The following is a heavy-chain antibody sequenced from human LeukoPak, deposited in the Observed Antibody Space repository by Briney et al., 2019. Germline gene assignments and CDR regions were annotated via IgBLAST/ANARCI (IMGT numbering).Heavy chain of an antibody. D-gene: IGHD2-15*01. CDR2: INPNSGGT. J-gene: IGHJ4*02. V-gene: IGHV1-2*06. CDR1: GYTFTGYY. CDR3: ASIDIVVVVAATPH. Sequence: GASVKVSCKTSGYTFTGYYIHWVRQAPGQGLEWMGRINPNSGGTNYAQKFQGRVTMTRDTSISTAYMELSRLRSDDTAVYYCASIDIVVVVAATPHWGQGTLVIVSS.